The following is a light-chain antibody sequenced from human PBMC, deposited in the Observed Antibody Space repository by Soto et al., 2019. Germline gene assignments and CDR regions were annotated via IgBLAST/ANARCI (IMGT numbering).Light chain of an antibody. J-gene: IGKJ2*01. CDR2: AAS. CDR1: QSITSY. V-gene: IGKV1-39*01. Sequence: DIQMTQSPSSLSASVGDRVTITCRASQSITSYLNWYQQKPGKAPKLLIYAASRSQSGVPSRFSGSGSGTDFTITISSLQPEDFATYYCQQSYNTPYTFGQGTKLEIK. CDR3: QQSYNTPYT.